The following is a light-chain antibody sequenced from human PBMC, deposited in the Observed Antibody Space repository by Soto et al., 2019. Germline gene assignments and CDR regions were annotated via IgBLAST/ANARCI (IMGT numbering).Light chain of an antibody. CDR3: HQDGASPLT. J-gene: IGKJ1*01. Sequence: ELVLTQSPDTLSLSPGERATLSCSASQIVTSSYLAWYQQKPGQAPRLLIFGASNRATGIPDRFSGSGSGTDVTLTINGLEHEDLAVDSCHQDGASPLTCGQGTNVEIK. V-gene: IGKV3-20*01. CDR1: QIVTSSY. CDR2: GAS.